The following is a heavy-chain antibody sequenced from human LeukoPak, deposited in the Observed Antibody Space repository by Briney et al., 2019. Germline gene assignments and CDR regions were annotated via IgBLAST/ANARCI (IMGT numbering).Heavy chain of an antibody. CDR1: GYTFTGYY. V-gene: IGHV1-2*02. J-gene: IGHJ6*02. CDR2: INPSSGGT. CDR3: ARAGGYDSGMDV. D-gene: IGHD5-12*01. Sequence: RASVKVSCKASGYTFTGYYMHWVRQAPGQGLEWMGWINPSSGGTNYAQKFQGRVTMTRDTSISTAYMELSRLRSDDTAVYYCARAGGYDSGMDVWGQGTTVTVSS.